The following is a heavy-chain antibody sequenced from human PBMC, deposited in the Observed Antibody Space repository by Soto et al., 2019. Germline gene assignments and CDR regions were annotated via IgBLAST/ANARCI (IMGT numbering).Heavy chain of an antibody. J-gene: IGHJ4*02. CDR2: IYYSGST. Sequence: SETLSLTCTVSGGSISSYYWSWIRQPPGKGLEWIGYIYYSGSTNYNPSLKSRVTISVDTSKNQFSLKLSSVTAADTAVYYCARLTPQYTAMALHYWGQGTRVSVAS. D-gene: IGHD5-18*01. V-gene: IGHV4-59*08. CDR3: ARLTPQYTAMALHY. CDR1: GGSISSYY.